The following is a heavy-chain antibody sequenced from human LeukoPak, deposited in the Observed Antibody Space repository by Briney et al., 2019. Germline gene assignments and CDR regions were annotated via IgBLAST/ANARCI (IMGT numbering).Heavy chain of an antibody. CDR2: IYPGDSDT. D-gene: IGHD2-15*01. CDR1: GYRFTSYW. Sequence: GGSLKISFKGSGYRFTSYWIGWVRPVPGKGLEWMGIIYPGDSDTRYSPSFQGQVTISADKSISTAYLQWSSLKASDTAMYYCARHELSGYCSGGSCYVDYWGQGTLVTVSS. V-gene: IGHV5-51*01. J-gene: IGHJ4*02. CDR3: ARHELSGYCSGGSCYVDY.